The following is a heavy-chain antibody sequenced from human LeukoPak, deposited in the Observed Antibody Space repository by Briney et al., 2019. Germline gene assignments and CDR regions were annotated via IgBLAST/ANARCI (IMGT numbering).Heavy chain of an antibody. Sequence: GGSLRLSCAASGFTFSSYGMHWVRQAPGKGLEWVAFIRYDGSNKYYADSVKGRFTISRDNSKNTLYLQMNSPRAEDTAVYYCAKDQPRYCSSTSCSYFDYWGQGTLVTVSS. CDR1: GFTFSSYG. V-gene: IGHV3-30*02. J-gene: IGHJ4*02. CDR2: IRYDGSNK. CDR3: AKDQPRYCSSTSCSYFDY. D-gene: IGHD2-2*01.